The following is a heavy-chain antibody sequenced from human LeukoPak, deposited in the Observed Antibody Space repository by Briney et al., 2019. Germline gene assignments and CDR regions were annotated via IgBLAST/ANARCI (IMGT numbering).Heavy chain of an antibody. J-gene: IGHJ4*02. CDR2: IIPIFGTA. Sequence: SVKVSCKASGGTFSSYAISWLRQAPGQGLEWMGGIIPIFGTANYAQKFQGRVTITTDESTSTAYMELSSLRSEDTAVYYCARGRDWNYAHFDYWGQGTLVTVSS. D-gene: IGHD1-7*01. CDR3: ARGRDWNYAHFDY. CDR1: GGTFSSYA. V-gene: IGHV1-69*05.